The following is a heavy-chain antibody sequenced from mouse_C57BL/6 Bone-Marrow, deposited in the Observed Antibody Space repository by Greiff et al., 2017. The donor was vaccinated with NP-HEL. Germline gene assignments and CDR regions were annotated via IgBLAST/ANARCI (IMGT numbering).Heavy chain of an antibody. CDR2: FHPYNDDT. J-gene: IGHJ1*03. V-gene: IGHV1-47*01. CDR1: GYTFTTYP. D-gene: IGHD5-1-1*01. CDR3: SKYHSKEGYFDV. Sequence: QVQLQQSGAELVKPGASVKMSCKASGYTFTTYPIEWMKQNHGKSLEWIGNFHPYNDDTKYNEKFKGKATLTVEQSSSTVYLELSRLTSDDSAVYYCSKYHSKEGYFDVWGTGTTVTVSS.